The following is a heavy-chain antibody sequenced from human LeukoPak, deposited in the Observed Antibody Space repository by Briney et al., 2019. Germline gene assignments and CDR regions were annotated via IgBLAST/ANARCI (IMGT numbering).Heavy chain of an antibody. Sequence: SETLSLTCAVYGGSFSGYYWSWIRQPPVKGLEWIGEINHSGSTNYNPSLKSRVTISVDTSKNQFSLKLSSVTAADTAVYYCARVDYGDYFDYWGQGTLVTVSS. J-gene: IGHJ4*02. CDR3: ARVDYGDYFDY. V-gene: IGHV4-34*01. D-gene: IGHD4-17*01. CDR1: GGSFSGYY. CDR2: INHSGST.